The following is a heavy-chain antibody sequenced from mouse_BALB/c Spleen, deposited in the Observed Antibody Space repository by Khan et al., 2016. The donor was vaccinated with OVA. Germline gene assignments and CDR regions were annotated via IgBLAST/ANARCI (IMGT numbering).Heavy chain of an antibody. CDR3: ASEAYYGNYRDWFAY. J-gene: IGHJ3*01. CDR1: GYTFTNYY. Sequence: QVQLKESGPELVKPRASVRISCKASGYTFTNYYVHWVKQRPGQGLEWIGWIYPGNVNTNYNEKFKGKATLTADKSSSTAYMQLSSLTSEDSAVYFCASEAYYGNYRDWFAYWGQGTLVTVSA. V-gene: IGHV1S56*01. CDR2: IYPGNVNT. D-gene: IGHD2-1*01.